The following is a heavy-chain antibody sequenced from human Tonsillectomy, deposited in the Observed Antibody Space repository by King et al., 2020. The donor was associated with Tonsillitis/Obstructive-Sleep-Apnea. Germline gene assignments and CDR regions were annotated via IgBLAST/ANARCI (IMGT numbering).Heavy chain of an antibody. D-gene: IGHD3-22*01. CDR2: IGGSGNST. Sequence: VQLVESGGGLVQPGGSLRLSCAASGFTFSSYAINWVRQTPGKGLEGVSAIGGSGNSTYYADSGKGRFTISRDNSKNTLYLQMNSLRAEDTAIYYCADPGGSSGPHDVFDIWGQGTMVTVSS. J-gene: IGHJ3*02. V-gene: IGHV3-23*04. CDR1: GFTFSSYA. CDR3: ADPGGSSGPHDVFDI.